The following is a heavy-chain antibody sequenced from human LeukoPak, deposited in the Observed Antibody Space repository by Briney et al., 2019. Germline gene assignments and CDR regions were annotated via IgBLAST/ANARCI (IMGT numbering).Heavy chain of an antibody. CDR1: GYSLSELS. D-gene: IGHD4-17*01. Sequence: ASVKVSCKVSGYSLSELSMHRVRQAPGKGLEWMGGFDPEDGETIYAQKFQGRVTMTEDTSTDTAYMELSSLRSEDTAVYYCATIWSDGDGSKWFDPWGQGTLVTVSS. V-gene: IGHV1-24*01. CDR2: FDPEDGET. J-gene: IGHJ5*02. CDR3: ATIWSDGDGSKWFDP.